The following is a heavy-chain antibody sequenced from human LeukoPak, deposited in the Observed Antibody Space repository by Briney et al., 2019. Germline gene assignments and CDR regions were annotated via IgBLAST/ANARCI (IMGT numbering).Heavy chain of an antibody. CDR3: AKRNYESNGYYSFDY. CDR2: IYYIGSD. Sequence: TSSETLSLTCSVSGGSISSSSYYWGWIRQPPGKGLEWIGSIYYIGSDYYNPSLKSRVTISVDTSKNQFSLKLSSVTAADTAVYFCAKRNYESNGYYSFDYWGQGTLVTVSS. J-gene: IGHJ4*02. D-gene: IGHD3-22*01. CDR1: GGSISSSSYY. V-gene: IGHV4-39*01.